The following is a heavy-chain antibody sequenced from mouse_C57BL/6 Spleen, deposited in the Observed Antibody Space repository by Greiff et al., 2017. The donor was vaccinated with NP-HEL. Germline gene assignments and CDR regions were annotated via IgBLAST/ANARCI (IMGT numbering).Heavy chain of an antibody. Sequence: VHVKQSGPELVKPGASVKIPCKASGYTFTDYNMDWVKQSHGKSLEWIGDINPNNGGTISNQKFKGKATLTVDKSSSTAYMELRSLTSEDTAVYYCARSGFAYWGQGTLVTVSA. CDR1: GYTFTDYN. D-gene: IGHD3-1*01. CDR2: INPNNGGT. J-gene: IGHJ3*01. V-gene: IGHV1-18*01. CDR3: ARSGFAY.